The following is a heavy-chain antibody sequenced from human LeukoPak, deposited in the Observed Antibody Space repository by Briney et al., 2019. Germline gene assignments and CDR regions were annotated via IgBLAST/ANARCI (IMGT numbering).Heavy chain of an antibody. J-gene: IGHJ5*02. CDR1: GYTFTSYD. D-gene: IGHD6-13*01. Sequence: ASVKVSCKASGYTFTSYDINWVRQATGQGLEWMGWMNPNSGNTGYAQKFQGRVTMTRNTSISTAYMELSSLRSEDTAVYYCARAVTSIVGSSSWCKFDPWGQGTLVTVSS. V-gene: IGHV1-8*01. CDR2: MNPNSGNT. CDR3: ARAVTSIVGSSSWCKFDP.